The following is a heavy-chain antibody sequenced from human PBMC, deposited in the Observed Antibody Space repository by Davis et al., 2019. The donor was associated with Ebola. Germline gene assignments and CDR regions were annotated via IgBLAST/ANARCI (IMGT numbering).Heavy chain of an antibody. J-gene: IGHJ6*02. Sequence: ASVKVSCKASGYTFTSYYMHWVRQAPGQGLEWMGIINPSGGSTSYAQKFQGRVTITRDTSASTAYMELSSLRSEDTAVYYCARSSGSHYYYGMDVWGQGTTVTVSS. CDR2: INPSGGST. CDR1: GYTFTSYY. CDR3: ARSSGSHYYYGMDV. D-gene: IGHD3-3*01. V-gene: IGHV1-46*01.